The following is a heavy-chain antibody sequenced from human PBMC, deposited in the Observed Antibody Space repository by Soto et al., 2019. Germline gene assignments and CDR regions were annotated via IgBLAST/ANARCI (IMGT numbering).Heavy chain of an antibody. CDR1: GFTFSSYA. CDR2: ISGSGGST. V-gene: IGHV3-23*01. CDR3: AKDRYYCSGGSCYPGYYGMDV. Sequence: EVQLLESGGGLAQPGGSLRLSCAASGFTFSSYAMSWVRQAPGKGLEWDSDISGSGGSTFYADSVKGRFTISRDNSKNTLYLQMNSLRAEDTAVYYCAKDRYYCSGGSCYPGYYGMDVWGQGTTVTVSS. J-gene: IGHJ6*02. D-gene: IGHD2-15*01.